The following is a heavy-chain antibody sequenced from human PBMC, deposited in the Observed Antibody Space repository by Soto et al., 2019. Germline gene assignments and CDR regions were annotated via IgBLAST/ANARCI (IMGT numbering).Heavy chain of an antibody. Sequence: GGSLRLSCAASGFTFSNAWMSWVRQAPGKGLEWVGRIKSKTDGGTTDYAAPVKGRFTISRDDSKNTLYLQMNSLKTEDTAVYYCTTGRKVVSAASYDAFDIWGQGTMVTVSS. D-gene: IGHD2-2*01. CDR2: IKSKTDGGTT. CDR1: GFTFSNAW. V-gene: IGHV3-15*01. J-gene: IGHJ3*02. CDR3: TTGRKVVSAASYDAFDI.